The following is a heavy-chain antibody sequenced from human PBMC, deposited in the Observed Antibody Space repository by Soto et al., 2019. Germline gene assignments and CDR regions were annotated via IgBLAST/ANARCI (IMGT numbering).Heavy chain of an antibody. V-gene: IGHV4-4*07. CDR2: ISTSGSS. CDR3: ARDQGVTAAGITWFDP. D-gene: IGHD6-13*01. J-gene: IGHJ5*02. Sequence: KASETLSLTCTVSNASFISFSWFFIRQPPFKGLEWIVHISTSGSSNSNPSLNSRVTMSVDTSRNQFSLKLTSVTAADSAVYYCARDQGVTAAGITWFDPWGQGTLVTVSS. CDR1: NASFISFS.